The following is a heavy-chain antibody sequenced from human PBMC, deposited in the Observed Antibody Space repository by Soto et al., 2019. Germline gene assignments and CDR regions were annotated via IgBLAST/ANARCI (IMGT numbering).Heavy chain of an antibody. CDR1: GYTFTING. D-gene: IGHD1-26*01. J-gene: IGHJ6*03. Sequence: ASVKVSCKASGYTFTINGMIWVRQAPGQGLEWMGWISAYNGNTNYAQKLRGRVTMTTDTSTSTAYMELRSLRSDDTAVYYCARLLYAPYYYYYYMDVWGKGTTVTVSS. CDR2: ISAYNGNT. V-gene: IGHV1-18*01. CDR3: ARLLYAPYYYYYYMDV.